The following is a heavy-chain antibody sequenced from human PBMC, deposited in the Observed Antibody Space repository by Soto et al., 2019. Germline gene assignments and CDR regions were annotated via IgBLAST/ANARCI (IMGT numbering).Heavy chain of an antibody. Sequence: SETLSLTCAVSGGSISSGGYSWSWIRQPPGKGLEWIGYIYHSGSTYYNPSLKSRVTISVDRSKNQFSLKLSSVTAADTAVYYCASGWGDSSGYYRNYYYYGMDVWGKGTTVTVSS. D-gene: IGHD3-22*01. CDR3: ASGWGDSSGYYRNYYYYGMDV. CDR1: GGSISSGGYS. CDR2: IYHSGST. V-gene: IGHV4-30-2*01. J-gene: IGHJ6*04.